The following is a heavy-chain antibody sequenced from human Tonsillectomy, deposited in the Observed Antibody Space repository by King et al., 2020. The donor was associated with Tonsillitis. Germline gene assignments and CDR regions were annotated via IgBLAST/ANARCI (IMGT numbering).Heavy chain of an antibody. CDR1: GFTFTNYW. J-gene: IGHJ4*02. CDR2: IKKDGSET. D-gene: IGHD3-22*01. Sequence: VQLVESGGGLVQPGGSLRLSCAASGFTFTNYWMTWVRQAPGKGLEWVANIKKDGSETNYVDSVKGRFTISRDYAKNSLYLQMNSLRAEDTAVYYCARGGCYYYDTSGIPEDFWSQGTLVTVSS. CDR3: ARGGCYYYDTSGIPEDF. V-gene: IGHV3-7*03.